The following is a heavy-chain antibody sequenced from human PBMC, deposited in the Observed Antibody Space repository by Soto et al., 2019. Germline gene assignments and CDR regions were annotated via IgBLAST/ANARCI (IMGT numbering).Heavy chain of an antibody. CDR1: GGSVSSGDYY. Sequence: PSETLSLTCTVSGGSVSSGDYYWSWIRQPPGKGLEWIGYIYYSGNTNYNPSLKSRVTISVDTSKNQFSLKLSSVTAADTAVYYCVRERYSGYDRGLYYFDYWGQGTLVTVSS. CDR3: VRERYSGYDRGLYYFDY. D-gene: IGHD5-12*01. CDR2: IYYSGNT. V-gene: IGHV4-61*08. J-gene: IGHJ4*02.